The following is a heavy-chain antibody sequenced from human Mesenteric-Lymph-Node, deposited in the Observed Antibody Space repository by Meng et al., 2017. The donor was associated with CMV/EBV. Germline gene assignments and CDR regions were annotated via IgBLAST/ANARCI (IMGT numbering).Heavy chain of an antibody. V-gene: IGHV3-30*02. Sequence: GESLKISCAASGFTFSSYGMHWVRQAPGKGLEWVAFIRYDGSNKYYADSVKGRFTISRDNAKDSLHLQMNSLRAEDTAVYYCAKCSSTSCYNWFDPWGQGTLVTVSS. D-gene: IGHD2-2*01. CDR1: GFTFSSYG. J-gene: IGHJ5*02. CDR2: IRYDGSNK. CDR3: AKCSSTSCYNWFDP.